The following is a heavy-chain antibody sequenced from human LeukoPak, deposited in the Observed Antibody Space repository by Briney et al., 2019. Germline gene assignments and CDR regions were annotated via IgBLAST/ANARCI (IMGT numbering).Heavy chain of an antibody. V-gene: IGHV3-21*01. CDR2: ISGSSSYI. CDR1: GFTFNSYS. Sequence: GGSLRLSCAASGFTFNSYSMIWVRQAPGKGLEWVSSISGSSSYIYYADSVKGRFTISRDNAKNSLYLQMNSLRAEDTAVYYCASLRNYDILTGFDYWGQGTLVTVSS. CDR3: ASLRNYDILTGFDY. D-gene: IGHD3-9*01. J-gene: IGHJ4*02.